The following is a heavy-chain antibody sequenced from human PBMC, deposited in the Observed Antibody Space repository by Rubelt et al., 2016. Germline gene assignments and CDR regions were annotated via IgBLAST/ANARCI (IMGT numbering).Heavy chain of an antibody. CDR1: GYSISSGYY. V-gene: IGHV4-38-2*02. J-gene: IGHJ4*02. D-gene: IGHD6-19*01. CDR2: IYHSGTT. CDR3: ARDHSSGWYLEGFFDY. Sequence: QVQLQESGPGLVKPSETLSLTCTVSGYSISSGYYWGWIRQPPGKGLEWIGIIYHSGTTYYNPSLKSRVAIAGGTIKDQFTLRLSSVTAEEAAVDYCARDHSSGWYLEGFFDYWGQGTLVTVSS.